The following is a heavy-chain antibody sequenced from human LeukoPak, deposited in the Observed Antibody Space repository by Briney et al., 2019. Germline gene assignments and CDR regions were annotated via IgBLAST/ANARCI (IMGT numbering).Heavy chain of an antibody. Sequence: GGSLRLSCAASGSTFSSYSMNWVRQAPGKGLEWVSYISSDSRTIYYADSVKGRFTISRDNAKNSLYLQMNSLRAEDTAVYYCARDTRSLMDVWGQGTTVTVSS. D-gene: IGHD3-16*02. CDR3: ARDTRSLMDV. CDR1: GSTFSSYS. J-gene: IGHJ6*02. CDR2: ISSDSRTI. V-gene: IGHV3-48*01.